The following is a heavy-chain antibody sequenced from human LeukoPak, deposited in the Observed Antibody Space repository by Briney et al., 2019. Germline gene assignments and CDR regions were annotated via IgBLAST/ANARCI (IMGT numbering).Heavy chain of an antibody. J-gene: IGHJ4*02. V-gene: IGHV3-43*01. D-gene: IGHD3/OR15-3a*01. CDR2: ITWDGQNI. CDR3: VRDRDWGFDY. CDR1: GFTFEDFT. Sequence: GGSLRLSCAASGFTFEDFTMHWVRQAPGKALEWVSLITWDGQNIEYQDSVKGRFTLSRDNFKNTLSLQMNSLRAEDTAVYYCVRDRDWGFDYWGQGTLVTVSS.